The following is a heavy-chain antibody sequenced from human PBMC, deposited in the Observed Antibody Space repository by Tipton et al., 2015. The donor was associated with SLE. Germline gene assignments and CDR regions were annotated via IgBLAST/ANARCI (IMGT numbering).Heavy chain of an antibody. Sequence: TLSLTCAVYGGSFSGYYWSWIRQPPGKGLEWIGEINHSGSTNYNPSLKSRVTISVDTSKNQFSLKLSSVTAADTAVYYCARDRYCSGGSCYYYYGMDVWGQGTTVTASS. CDR2: INHSGST. D-gene: IGHD2-15*01. CDR3: ARDRYCSGGSCYYYYGMDV. J-gene: IGHJ6*02. CDR1: GGSFSGYY. V-gene: IGHV4-34*01.